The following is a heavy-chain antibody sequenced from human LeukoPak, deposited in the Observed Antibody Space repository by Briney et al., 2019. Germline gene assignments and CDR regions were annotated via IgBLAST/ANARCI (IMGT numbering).Heavy chain of an antibody. CDR1: GFIFGDYS. J-gene: IGHJ4*02. CDR3: ARDHNFAFDN. Sequence: GGSLRLSCAASGFIFGDYSMNWVRQPPGKGLEWISYIGIDSGNTKYADSVKGRFTTSADNAKNSLYLQMNSLRVEDTAVYYCARDHNFAFDNWGQGTLVPVSS. D-gene: IGHD5-24*01. V-gene: IGHV3-11*06. CDR2: IGIDSGNT.